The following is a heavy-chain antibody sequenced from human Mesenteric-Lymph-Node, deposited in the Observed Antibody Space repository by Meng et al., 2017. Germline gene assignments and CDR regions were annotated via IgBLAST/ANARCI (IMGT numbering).Heavy chain of an antibody. D-gene: IGHD3-10*01. V-gene: IGHV4-4*02. Sequence: QVPLQGSGPGLVKPSGTLSLTCSVSGASISNGNWWSWVRQSPGKGLEWIGEIYHSGFTNYNPSLKSRVSISVDNSKNQFSLELTSVTAADTAVYYCARNMLRGFIRGNWFDAWGQGTLVTVSS. CDR2: IYHSGFT. CDR3: ARNMLRGFIRGNWFDA. CDR1: GASISNGNW. J-gene: IGHJ5*02.